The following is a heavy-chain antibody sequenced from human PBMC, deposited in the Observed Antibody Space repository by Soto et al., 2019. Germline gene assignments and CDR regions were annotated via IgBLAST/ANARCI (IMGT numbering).Heavy chain of an antibody. CDR2: IYYIGTT. CDR1: GDSITGAAYY. V-gene: IGHV4-31*03. D-gene: IGHD3-16*01. J-gene: IGHJ5*02. CDR3: ARETGYFGGYNWFNP. Sequence: SETLSLTCTVSGDSITGAAYYWSWIRQHPGKGLEWIGYIYYIGTTYYNPSLESRVTISLDTSKNHFSLKLSSVTAADTAMYFCARETGYFGGYNWFNPWGQGTLVTVSS.